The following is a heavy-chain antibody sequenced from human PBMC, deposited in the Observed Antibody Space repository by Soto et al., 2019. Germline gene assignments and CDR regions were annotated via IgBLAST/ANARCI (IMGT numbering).Heavy chain of an antibody. D-gene: IGHD3-3*01. V-gene: IGHV4-61*01. CDR2: IYYSGST. J-gene: IGHJ5*02. CDR3: ARDPIDYDFWSGKNWFDP. Sequence: QVQLQESGPGLVKPSETLSLTCTVSGGSVSSGSYYWSWIRQPPGKGLEWIGYIYYSGSTNYNPSLKSRVTISVDTSKNQFSLKRSSVTAADTAVYYCARDPIDYDFWSGKNWFDPWGQGTLVTVSS. CDR1: GGSVSSGSYY.